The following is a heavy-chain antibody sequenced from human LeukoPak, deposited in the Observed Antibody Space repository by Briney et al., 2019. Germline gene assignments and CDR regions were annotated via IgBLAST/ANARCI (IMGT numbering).Heavy chain of an antibody. CDR2: IYYSGST. CDR1: GGSISGYY. CDR3: ARGKGYFDY. J-gene: IGHJ4*02. V-gene: IGHV4-59*01. Sequence: SSETLSLTCTVSGGSISGYYWSWIRQPPGKGLEWIGYIYYSGSTNYNPSLKSRVTISTDTSENQFSLKLSSVTAADTAVYYCARGKGYFDYWGQGTLVTVS.